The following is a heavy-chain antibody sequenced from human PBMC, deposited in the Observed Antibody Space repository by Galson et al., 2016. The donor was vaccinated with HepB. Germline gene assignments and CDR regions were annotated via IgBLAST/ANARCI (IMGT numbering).Heavy chain of an antibody. CDR1: GISFDSHG. Sequence: SLRLSCAASGISFDSHGMHWVRQAPGKGLEWVGRSRNKANSYTTEYAASVKGRFTTSRDDSESSLYLQMNSLRAEDTAVYYCALGTGIGWYGADWGQGTLVTVSS. V-gene: IGHV3-72*01. CDR3: ALGTGIGWYGAD. CDR2: SRNKANSYTT. J-gene: IGHJ4*02. D-gene: IGHD6-19*01.